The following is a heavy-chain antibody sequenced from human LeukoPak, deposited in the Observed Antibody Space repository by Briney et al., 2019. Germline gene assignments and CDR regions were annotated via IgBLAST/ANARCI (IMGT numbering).Heavy chain of an antibody. Sequence: GGSLRLSCVASGFTFSSYWMSWVRQAPGKGLEWVANINQDGSGEYYVDSVKGRFTISRDNAKSSLSLQMNSLRAEDTAVYYCARSGRGVDSFYFYMDVWGKGTTVTVSS. V-gene: IGHV3-7*01. J-gene: IGHJ6*03. CDR3: ARSGRGVDSFYFYMDV. CDR1: GFTFSSYW. D-gene: IGHD3-10*01. CDR2: INQDGSGE.